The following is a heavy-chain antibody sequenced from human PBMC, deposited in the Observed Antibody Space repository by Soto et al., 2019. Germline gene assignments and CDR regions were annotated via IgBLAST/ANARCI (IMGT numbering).Heavy chain of an antibody. V-gene: IGHV3-11*01. CDR1: GFAFSAHY. Sequence: PGGSLRLSCAASGFAFSAHYMTWIRQAPGKGLEWVSYISGSGTTIYYTDSVKGRFTVSRDNAKNSLYLQMNSLRAEDTAVYYCASAPYYYASDYWGQGTLVTVSS. J-gene: IGHJ4*02. CDR2: ISGSGTTI. D-gene: IGHD3-10*01. CDR3: ASAPYYYASDY.